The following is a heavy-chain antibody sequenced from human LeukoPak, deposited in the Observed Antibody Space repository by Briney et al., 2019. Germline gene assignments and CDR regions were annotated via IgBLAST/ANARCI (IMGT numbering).Heavy chain of an antibody. D-gene: IGHD3-22*01. Sequence: GGSLKPSFEPPGFTFITYTINWFRRPQGKGLKWVQYFSSSSSTIYYADSAKGRFTISRDNAKNSLYLQMHSLRDEDTVVYYCARADHSSGPYGNAFDIWGQGTMVAVSS. J-gene: IGHJ3*02. V-gene: IGHV3-48*02. CDR2: FSSSSSTI. CDR3: ARADHSSGPYGNAFDI. CDR1: GFTFITYT.